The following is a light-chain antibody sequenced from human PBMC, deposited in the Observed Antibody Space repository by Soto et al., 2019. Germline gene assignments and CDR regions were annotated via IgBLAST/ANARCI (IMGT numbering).Light chain of an antibody. CDR3: AAWDDSLSGYV. J-gene: IGLJ1*01. Sequence: QSVLTQPPSASVTPGQRVTISCSGSSSNIGSNTVNWYQQHPGTAPNLLIYSYNQRPSGVPDRFSGSKSGTSASLAISGLQAEDEADYYCAAWDDSLSGYVFGTGTKLTVL. V-gene: IGLV1-44*01. CDR2: SYN. CDR1: SSNIGSNT.